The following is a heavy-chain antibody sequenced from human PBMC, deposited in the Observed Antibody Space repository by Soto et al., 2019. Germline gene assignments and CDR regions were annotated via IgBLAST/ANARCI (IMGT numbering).Heavy chain of an antibody. Sequence: QVQLQQWGAGLLKPSETLSLTCAVYGGSFSGYYWSWIRQPPGKGLEWIGEINHSGSTNYNPSLKSRVTISVDTSKNQFSLKVSSVTAADTAVYYCAREGVPAPDYWGQGTLVTVSS. D-gene: IGHD2-2*01. CDR2: INHSGST. V-gene: IGHV4-34*01. J-gene: IGHJ4*02. CDR1: GGSFSGYY. CDR3: AREGVPAPDY.